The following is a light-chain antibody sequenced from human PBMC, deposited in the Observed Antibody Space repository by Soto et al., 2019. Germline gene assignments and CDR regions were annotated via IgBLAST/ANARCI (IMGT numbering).Light chain of an antibody. Sequence: EIVLTQSPGTLSLSPGERATLSCRASQSVSSAYLAWYQHKPGQAPRLLIYGASNRATGIPDRFSGSGSGTDFALTISRLKPEDFAVYFCQQYGRSPPFTFGQGTKVEIK. CDR1: QSVSSAY. CDR2: GAS. CDR3: QQYGRSPPFT. J-gene: IGKJ2*01. V-gene: IGKV3-20*01.